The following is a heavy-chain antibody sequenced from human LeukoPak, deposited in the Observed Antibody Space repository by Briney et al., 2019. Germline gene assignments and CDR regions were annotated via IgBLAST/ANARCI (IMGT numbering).Heavy chain of an antibody. Sequence: PSETLSLTCIVSGYSISSGHSWGWIRQPPGKGLEWIGEINHSGSTNYNPSLKSRVTISVDTSKNQFSLKLSSVTAADTAVYYCARARYFGAVFDYWGQGTLVTVSS. V-gene: IGHV4-38-2*02. CDR1: GYSISSGHS. CDR2: INHSGST. CDR3: ARARYFGAVFDY. J-gene: IGHJ4*02. D-gene: IGHD3-9*01.